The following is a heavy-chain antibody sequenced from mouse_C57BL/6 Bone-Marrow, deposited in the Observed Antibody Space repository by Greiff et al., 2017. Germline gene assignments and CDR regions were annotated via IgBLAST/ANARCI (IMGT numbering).Heavy chain of an antibody. CDR2: IRNKANNHAT. CDR1: GFTFSDAW. J-gene: IGHJ1*03. D-gene: IGHD2-1*01. Sequence: EVKVEASGGGLVQPGGSMKLSCAASGFTFSDAWMDWVRQSPEKGLEWVAEIRNKANNHATYYAESVKGRFTISRDDSKSSVYLQMNSLRAEDTGIYYCTPLYGNYLYWYFDVWGTGTTVTVSS. V-gene: IGHV6-6*01. CDR3: TPLYGNYLYWYFDV.